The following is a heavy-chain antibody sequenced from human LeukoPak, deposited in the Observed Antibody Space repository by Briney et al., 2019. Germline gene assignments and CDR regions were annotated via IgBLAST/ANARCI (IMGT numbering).Heavy chain of an antibody. V-gene: IGHV1-2*06. J-gene: IGHJ4*02. CDR3: ARDTAVAGTRVGFDY. Sequence: GASVKVSCKASGYTFTGYYMHWVRQAPEQGLEWMGRINPNSGGTNYAQKFQGTVTINRDTSITTSHMELSRLRSADTAVSYCARDTAVAGTRVGFDYWGQGTLVSVSS. CDR2: INPNSGGT. CDR1: GYTFTGYY. D-gene: IGHD6-19*01.